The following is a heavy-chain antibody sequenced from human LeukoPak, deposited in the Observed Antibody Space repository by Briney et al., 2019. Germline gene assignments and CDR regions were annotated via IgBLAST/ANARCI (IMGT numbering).Heavy chain of an antibody. J-gene: IGHJ6*02. CDR3: ARDYYYGLDV. Sequence: SVKGRFTISRDNAKNSLYLQMHSLRAEDTAVYYCARDYYYGLDVWGQGTTVIVSS. V-gene: IGHV3-21*01.